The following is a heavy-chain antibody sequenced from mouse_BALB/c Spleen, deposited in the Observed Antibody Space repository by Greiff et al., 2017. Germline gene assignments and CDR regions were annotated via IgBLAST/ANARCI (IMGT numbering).Heavy chain of an antibody. CDR3: ARGGNYEY. Sequence: VQLQQTGPELVNPGASVKISCKASGYSFTDYIMLWVKQSHGKSLEWIGNINPYYGSTSYNLKFKGKATLTVDKSSSTAYMQLNSLTSEDSAVYYCARGGNYEYWGQGTTLTVSS. CDR2: INPYYGST. CDR1: GYSFTDYI. V-gene: IGHV1-39*01. J-gene: IGHJ2*01. D-gene: IGHD2-1*01.